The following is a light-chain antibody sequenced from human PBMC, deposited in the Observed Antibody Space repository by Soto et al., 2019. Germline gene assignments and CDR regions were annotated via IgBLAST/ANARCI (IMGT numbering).Light chain of an antibody. J-gene: IGKJ5*01. CDR3: QQYSTSPT. V-gene: IGKV3-20*01. Sequence: EIVLTQSPGTLSLSPGERATLSCRASQSVSNNYLAWYQQKPGQAPRRLIYGASSRATGIPDRFSGSGSGTDFTLTISRLEPEDFAVYYCQQYSTSPTFGERTLLEVK. CDR2: GAS. CDR1: QSVSNNY.